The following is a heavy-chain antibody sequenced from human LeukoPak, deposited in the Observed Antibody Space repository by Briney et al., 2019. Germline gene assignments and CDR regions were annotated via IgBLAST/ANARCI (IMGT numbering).Heavy chain of an antibody. CDR1: GFSFSASW. Sequence: LSGGSLRLSCATSGFSFSASWMSWVRLAPGKGLGWVAIIRQDGSEKSYVGSVKGRFTISRDNAQNSLYLQMNSLRAEDTAVYYCARVLYGDYSPFDSWGQGTLVTVSS. V-gene: IGHV3-7*03. D-gene: IGHD4-17*01. CDR3: ARVLYGDYSPFDS. J-gene: IGHJ4*02. CDR2: IRQDGSEK.